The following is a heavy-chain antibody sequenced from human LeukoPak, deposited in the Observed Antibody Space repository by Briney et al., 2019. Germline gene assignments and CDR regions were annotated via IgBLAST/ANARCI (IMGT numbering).Heavy chain of an antibody. J-gene: IGHJ5*02. V-gene: IGHV4-31*03. CDR1: GGSISSGGDY. CDR2: IYYSGST. CDR3: ARGHGYCSSTSCYASATFDP. Sequence: PSQTRSLTCTVSGGSISSGGDYWSWIRQHPGKGLEWIGYIYYSGSTYYNPSLKSRVTISVDTSKNQFSLKLSSVTAADTAVYYCARGHGYCSSTSCYASATFDPWGQGTLVTVSS. D-gene: IGHD2-2*01.